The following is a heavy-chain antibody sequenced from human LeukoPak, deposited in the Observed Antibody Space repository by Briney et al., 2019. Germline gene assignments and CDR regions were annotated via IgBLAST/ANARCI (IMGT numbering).Heavy chain of an antibody. V-gene: IGHV4-59*08. CDR1: GGSISSYF. CDR2: IYYSGIT. Sequence: SETLSLTCTVSGGSISSYFWSWIRQPPGKGLEWIGYIYYSGITNYNPSLKSRVTISVDTSKNQFSLRLSSVTAADTAVYYCARLLRLGELSRIDYWGQGTLVTVAS. CDR3: ARLLRLGELSRIDY. J-gene: IGHJ4*02. D-gene: IGHD3-16*02.